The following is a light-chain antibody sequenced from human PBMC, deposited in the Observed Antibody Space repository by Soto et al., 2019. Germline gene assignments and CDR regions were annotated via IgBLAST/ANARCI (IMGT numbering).Light chain of an antibody. CDR3: QQSYSFPRT. Sequence: EIVLTQSPGTLSLSPGERATLSCRASQSVSSSYLAWYQQKPGQAPRLLIYGASSRATGIPDRFSGSGSGTDFTLTISRLEPEDFAVYYCQQSYSFPRTFGGGTRMEIK. CDR2: GAS. V-gene: IGKV3-20*01. J-gene: IGKJ4*01. CDR1: QSVSSSY.